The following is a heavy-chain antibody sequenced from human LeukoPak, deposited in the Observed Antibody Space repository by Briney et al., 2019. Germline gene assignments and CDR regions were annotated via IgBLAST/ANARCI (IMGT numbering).Heavy chain of an antibody. CDR1: GYTFTSYG. Sequence: ASVKVSCKAPGYTFTSYGISWVRQAPGQGLEWMGWISAYNGNRNYAQKLQGRVTMTTDTSTSTAYMELRGPRSDDTAVYYCARDYDSSGYYPWGQGTLVTVSS. CDR2: ISAYNGNR. V-gene: IGHV1-18*01. J-gene: IGHJ5*02. CDR3: ARDYDSSGYYP. D-gene: IGHD3-22*01.